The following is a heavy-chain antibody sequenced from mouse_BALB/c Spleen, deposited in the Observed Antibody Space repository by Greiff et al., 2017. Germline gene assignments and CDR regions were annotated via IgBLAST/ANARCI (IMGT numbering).Heavy chain of an antibody. V-gene: IGHV1-80*01. Sequence: VKLMESGAELVRPGSSVKISCKASGYAFSSYWMNWVKQRPGQGLEWIGQIYPGDGDTNYNGKFKGKATLTADKSSSTAYMQLSSLTSEDSAVYFCARTVVATRSFAYWGQGTLVTVSA. CDR3: ARTVVATRSFAY. CDR1: GYAFSSYW. CDR2: IYPGDGDT. D-gene: IGHD1-1*01. J-gene: IGHJ3*01.